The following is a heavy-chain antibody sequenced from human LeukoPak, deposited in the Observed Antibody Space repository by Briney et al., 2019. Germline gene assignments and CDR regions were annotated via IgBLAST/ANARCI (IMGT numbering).Heavy chain of an antibody. CDR3: ARDYKYAFDN. J-gene: IGHJ4*02. D-gene: IGHD5-24*01. Sequence: GGSLRLSCAASGFTVSDYSMNWVRQAPGKGLEWISYIGIDSGNTNYADSVKGRFTISGHKAKNSLYLQMNSLRVEDTAVYYCARDYKYAFDNWGQGTLVTVSS. CDR2: IGIDSGNT. V-gene: IGHV3-48*01. CDR1: GFTVSDYS.